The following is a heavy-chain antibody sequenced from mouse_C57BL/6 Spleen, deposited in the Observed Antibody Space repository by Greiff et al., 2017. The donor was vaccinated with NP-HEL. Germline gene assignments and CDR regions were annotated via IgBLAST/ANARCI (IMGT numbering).Heavy chain of an antibody. CDR1: GYTFTSYW. V-gene: IGHV1-74*01. D-gene: IGHD3-1*01. CDR3: ATGTAQATWFAY. CDR2: IHPSDSDT. Sequence: VQLQQPGAELVKPGASVKVSCKASGYTFTSYWMHWVKQRPGQGLEWIGRIHPSDSDTNYNQKFKGKATLTVDKSSSTAYMQLSSLSSEDSAVYYCATGTAQATWFAYWGQGTLVTVSA. J-gene: IGHJ3*01.